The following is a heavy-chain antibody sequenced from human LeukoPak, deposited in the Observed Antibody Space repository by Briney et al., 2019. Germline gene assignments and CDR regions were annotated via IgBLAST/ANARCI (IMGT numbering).Heavy chain of an antibody. CDR1: GGSISSGGYS. CDR3: ARTSIAARRANAFDI. CDR2: IYHSGST. J-gene: IGHJ3*02. V-gene: IGHV4-30-2*01. D-gene: IGHD6-6*01. Sequence: SQTLSLTCAVSGGSISSGGYSWSWIRQPPGKGLEWIGYIYHSGSTYYNPSLKSRVTISVDRSKNQFSLKLSTVTAADTAVYYCARTSIAARRANAFDIWGQGTMVTVSS.